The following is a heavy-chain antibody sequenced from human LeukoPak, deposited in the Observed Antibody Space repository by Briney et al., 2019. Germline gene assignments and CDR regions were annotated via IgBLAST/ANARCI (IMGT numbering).Heavy chain of an antibody. D-gene: IGHD2-2*01. CDR1: GFTFNNYA. J-gene: IGHJ5*01. Sequence: PGGSLRLSCAASGFTFNNYAMSWVRQAPGKGLDWVSAISASGSNTYYADSVKGRFTISRDNSENTLYLQMNSLRATDTAVYYCGKERQEYCSSTSCPNWFDSWGEGTLVSVCS. CDR3: GKERQEYCSSTSCPNWFDS. V-gene: IGHV3-23*01. CDR2: ISASGSNT.